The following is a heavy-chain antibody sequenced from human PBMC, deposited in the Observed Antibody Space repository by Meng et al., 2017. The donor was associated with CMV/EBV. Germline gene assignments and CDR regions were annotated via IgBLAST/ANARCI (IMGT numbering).Heavy chain of an antibody. J-gene: IGHJ5*02. V-gene: IGHV1-18*01. Sequence: VKLVWFGAEVKKPGALVTVACKASGYTFTRNGISWVWQDPGQGLEWMGWISAYNGNTNYAQKLQGRVTMTTDKSTSTAYMELRSLRSDDTAVYYCARVGGGNWFDPWGQGTLVTVSS. D-gene: IGHD3-16*01. CDR1: GYTFTRNG. CDR3: ARVGGGNWFDP. CDR2: ISAYNGNT.